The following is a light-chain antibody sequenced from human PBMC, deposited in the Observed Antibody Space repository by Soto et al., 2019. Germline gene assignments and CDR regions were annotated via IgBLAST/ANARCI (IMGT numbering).Light chain of an antibody. CDR2: AAS. J-gene: IGKJ1*01. V-gene: IGKV1-39*01. CDR3: QQSYSALRT. CDR1: QSISTY. Sequence: DIQMTQSPFSLSASVGDRVTITCRASQSISTYLNWYQQKPGKAPKLLIYAASTLQTGVPSRFTGSGSGTDFTLTISSLQPEDFATYYCQQSYSALRTFGQGTKVEIK.